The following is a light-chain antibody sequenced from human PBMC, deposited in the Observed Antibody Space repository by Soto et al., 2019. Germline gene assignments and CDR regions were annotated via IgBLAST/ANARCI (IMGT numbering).Light chain of an antibody. V-gene: IGKV1-39*01. Sequence: DIQMTQSPSSLSASVGDRVTITCRSTQSINIYLNWYQHKSGEAPKLLIYAASSLQRGVPSRFSGSGSGTDFSLTISSLQPEDFATYYCQQSYSTRGSTFGQGTKLEIK. J-gene: IGKJ2*01. CDR1: QSINIY. CDR3: QQSYSTRGST. CDR2: AAS.